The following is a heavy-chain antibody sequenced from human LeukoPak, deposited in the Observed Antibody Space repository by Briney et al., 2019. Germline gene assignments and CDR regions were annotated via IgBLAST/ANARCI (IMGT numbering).Heavy chain of an antibody. CDR3: ARDRKYSSGWHDLDYFDY. J-gene: IGHJ4*02. CDR1: GGSISSYY. CDR2: TYTSGST. Sequence: PSETLSLTCTVSGGSISSYYWSWIRQPAGKGLEWVGRTYTSGSTNYNPSLKSRVTMSVDTSKNQFSLKVSSVTAADTAVYYCARDRKYSSGWHDLDYFDYWGQGTLVTVSS. V-gene: IGHV4-4*07. D-gene: IGHD6-19*01.